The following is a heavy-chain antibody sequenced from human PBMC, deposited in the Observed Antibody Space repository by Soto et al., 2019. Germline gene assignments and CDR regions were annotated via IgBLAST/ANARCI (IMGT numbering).Heavy chain of an antibody. D-gene: IGHD3-22*01. CDR2: IYHIGST. Sequence: SETLSLTCAVSGGSVSSTNWWSWVRQSPGKGLEWIGDIYHIGSTNYNPSLKSRVTISVDTSKNQFSLKLSSVTAADTAVYYCARFDYYDSSGYLDFGPKWGQGTLVTVSS. V-gene: IGHV4-4*02. J-gene: IGHJ4*02. CDR3: ARFDYYDSSGYLDFGPK. CDR1: GGSVSSTNW.